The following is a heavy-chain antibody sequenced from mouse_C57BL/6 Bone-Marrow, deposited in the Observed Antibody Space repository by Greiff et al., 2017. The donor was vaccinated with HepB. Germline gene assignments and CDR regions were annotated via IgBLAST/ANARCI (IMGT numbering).Heavy chain of an antibody. Sequence: EVQLQQSGPELVKPGASVKITCKASGYTFTDYNMDWVKQSHGKSLEGIGDINPNNGGTIYHQKFKGKATLTVDKSSSTAYLELRSLTSDDTAVYYCAREEWYSNYEGWFAYWGQGTLVTVSA. J-gene: IGHJ3*01. V-gene: IGHV1-18*01. CDR1: GYTFTDYN. CDR2: INPNNGGT. D-gene: IGHD2-5*01. CDR3: AREEWYSNYEGWFAY.